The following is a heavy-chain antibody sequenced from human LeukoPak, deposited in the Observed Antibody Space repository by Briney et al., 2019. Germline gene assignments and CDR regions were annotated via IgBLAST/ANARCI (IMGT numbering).Heavy chain of an antibody. CDR3: AGDQQAQNWFDP. Sequence: GGSLRLSCAASGFTFSSYAMHWVRQAPGKGLEWVAVISYDGSNKYYADSVKGRFTISRDNSKNTLYLQMNSLRAEDTAVYYCAGDQQAQNWFDPWGQGTLVTVSS. V-gene: IGHV3-30-3*01. CDR2: ISYDGSNK. D-gene: IGHD6-13*01. CDR1: GFTFSSYA. J-gene: IGHJ5*02.